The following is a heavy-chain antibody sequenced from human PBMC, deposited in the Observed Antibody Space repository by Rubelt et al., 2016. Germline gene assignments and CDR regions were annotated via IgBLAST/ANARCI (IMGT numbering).Heavy chain of an antibody. D-gene: IGHD1-1*01. CDR1: GFTFSSYS. Sequence: EVQLVESGGGLVQPGGSLRLSCAASGFTFSSYSMNWVRQAPGKGLEWVSYISSSSSTIYYADSVKGRFTISRYNAKNSLYLQMNSLRAEDTAVYYCANTPTGTTASYGMDVWGQGTTVTVSS. CDR2: ISSSSSTI. CDR3: ANTPTGTTASYGMDV. V-gene: IGHV3-48*04. J-gene: IGHJ6*02.